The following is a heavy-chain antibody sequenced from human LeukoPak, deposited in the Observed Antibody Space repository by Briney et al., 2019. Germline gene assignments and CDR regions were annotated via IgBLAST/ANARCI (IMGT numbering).Heavy chain of an antibody. Sequence: SETLSLTCAVYGGSFSGYYWSWIRQPPGKGLEWIGEINHSGSTNYNPSLKSRVTISVDTSKNQFPLKLSSVTAADTAVYYCARGYSPDYYYMDVWGKGTTVTVSS. CDR2: INHSGST. J-gene: IGHJ6*03. CDR1: GGSFSGYY. V-gene: IGHV4-34*01. D-gene: IGHD5-12*01. CDR3: ARGYSPDYYYMDV.